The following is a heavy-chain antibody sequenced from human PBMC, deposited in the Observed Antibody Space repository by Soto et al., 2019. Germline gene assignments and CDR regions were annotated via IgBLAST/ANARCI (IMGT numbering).Heavy chain of an antibody. CDR2: IYYSGGT. V-gene: IGHV4-59*01. CDR3: ARSAAVAGREAFDI. CDR1: GCSFSSYY. Sequence: PSETLSLTCTVSGCSFSSYYWGWIRQPPGKGLEWIGYIYYSGGTNYNPSLKSRVTISVDTSRTRFSLKLTSVTAADTAVYYCARSAAVAGREAFDIWGQGTMVTVSS. D-gene: IGHD6-19*01. J-gene: IGHJ3*02.